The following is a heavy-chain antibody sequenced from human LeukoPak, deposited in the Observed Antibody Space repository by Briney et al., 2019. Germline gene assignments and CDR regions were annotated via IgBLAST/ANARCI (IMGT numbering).Heavy chain of an antibody. CDR1: GYSISSGYY. CDR3: ARLSGSYYPPAEYFDY. D-gene: IGHD3-10*01. J-gene: IGHJ4*02. CDR2: IYYSGST. Sequence: PSETLSLTCTVSGYSISSGYYWGWIRQPPGKGLEWIGSIYYSGSTYYNPSLKSRVTISVDTSKNQFSLKLSSVTAAGTAVYYCARLSGSYYPPAEYFDYWGQGTLVTVSS. V-gene: IGHV4-38-2*02.